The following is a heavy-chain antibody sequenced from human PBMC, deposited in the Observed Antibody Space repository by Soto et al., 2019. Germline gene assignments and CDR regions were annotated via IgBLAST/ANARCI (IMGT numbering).Heavy chain of an antibody. CDR3: ARTYYPGYSSGWYWFDP. D-gene: IGHD6-19*01. Sequence: ASVKVSCKASGYTFTSYAMHWVRQAPGQRLEWMGWINAGNGNTKYSQKFQGRVTITRDTSASTAYMELSSLRSEDTAVYYCARTYYPGYSSGWYWFDPWGQGTLVTVSS. J-gene: IGHJ5*02. V-gene: IGHV1-3*01. CDR1: GYTFTSYA. CDR2: INAGNGNT.